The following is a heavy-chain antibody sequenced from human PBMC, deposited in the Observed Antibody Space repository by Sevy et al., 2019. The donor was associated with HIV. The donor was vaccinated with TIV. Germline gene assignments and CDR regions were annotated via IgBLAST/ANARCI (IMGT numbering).Heavy chain of an antibody. J-gene: IGHJ6*02. V-gene: IGHV3-7*01. CDR1: GFTFNKYA. CDR2: IKQDGSEK. D-gene: IGHD2-21*02. Sequence: GGSLRLSCEASGFTFNKYAMSWVRQAPGKGLEWVANIKQDGSEKYYVDSVKGRFTISRDNAKNSLYLQMNSLRAEDTAVYYCARVGAYCGGDCYSHQPNYYYYGMDVWGQGTTVTVSS. CDR3: ARVGAYCGGDCYSHQPNYYYYGMDV.